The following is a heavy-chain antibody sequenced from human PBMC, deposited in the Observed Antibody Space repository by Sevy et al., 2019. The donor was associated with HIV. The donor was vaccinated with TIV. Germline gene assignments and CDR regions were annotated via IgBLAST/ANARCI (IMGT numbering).Heavy chain of an antibody. J-gene: IGHJ4*02. CDR2: ISSSSSTI. D-gene: IGHD2-2*01. Sequence: GGSLRLSCAASGFTFSSYSMNWVRQAPGKGLEWVSYISSSSSTIYYADSVKGRFTISRDNAKNSLYLQMNSLRAEDTAVYYCARAGCGRYCSSSQTGPFDYRGQGTLVTVSS. CDR1: GFTFSSYS. CDR3: ARAGCGRYCSSSQTGPFDY. V-gene: IGHV3-48*01.